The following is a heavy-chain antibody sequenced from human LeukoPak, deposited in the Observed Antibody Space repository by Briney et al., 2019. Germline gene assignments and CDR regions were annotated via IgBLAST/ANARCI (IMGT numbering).Heavy chain of an antibody. D-gene: IGHD3-22*01. CDR1: GGTFSSYA. Sequence: SVKVSCKASGGTFSSYAISWVRQAPGQGLEWMGGIIPIFGTANYAQKFQGRVTTTTDESTSTAYMELSSLRSEDTAVYYCAVVIADAFDIWGQGTMVTVSS. CDR3: AVVIADAFDI. J-gene: IGHJ3*02. CDR2: IIPIFGTA. V-gene: IGHV1-69*05.